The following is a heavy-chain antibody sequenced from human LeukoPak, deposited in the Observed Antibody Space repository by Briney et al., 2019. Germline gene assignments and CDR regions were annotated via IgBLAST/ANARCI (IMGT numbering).Heavy chain of an antibody. CDR3: ARRVYYGVPFDY. CDR2: IYYSGST. Sequence: PSETLSLTCTVSGGSISSYYWSWIRQPPGKGLEWIGYIYYSGSTNYNPSLKSRVTISVDTSKNQFSLKLSSVTAADTAVYYCARRVYYGVPFDYWGQGTLVTVSS. V-gene: IGHV4-59*08. CDR1: GGSISSYY. D-gene: IGHD4-17*01. J-gene: IGHJ4*02.